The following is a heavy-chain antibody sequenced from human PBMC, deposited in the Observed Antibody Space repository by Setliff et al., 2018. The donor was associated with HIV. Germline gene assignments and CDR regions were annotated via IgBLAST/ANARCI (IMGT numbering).Heavy chain of an antibody. V-gene: IGHV3-30*02. CDR3: AKETYSSSWSFDY. Sequence: GGSLRLSCAASGFTFSSYGMHWVRQAPGKGLEWVAFIRYDGSNKYYADSVKGRFTISRDNSKNTLYLQMNSLRAEDTAVYYCAKETYSSSWSFDYWGQGTLVTVSS. CDR2: IRYDGSNK. D-gene: IGHD6-13*01. CDR1: GFTFSSYG. J-gene: IGHJ4*02.